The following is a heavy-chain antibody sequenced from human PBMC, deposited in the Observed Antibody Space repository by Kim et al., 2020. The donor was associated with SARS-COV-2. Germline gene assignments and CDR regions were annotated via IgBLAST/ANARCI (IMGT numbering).Heavy chain of an antibody. V-gene: IGHV4-31*03. D-gene: IGHD5-18*01. CDR2: IYYSGST. CDR1: GGSISSGGYY. J-gene: IGHJ4*02. CDR3: ARVERGYSYGFFDY. Sequence: SETLSLTCTVSGGSISSGGYYWSWIRQHPGKGLEWIGYIYYSGSTYYNPSLKSRVTISVDTSKNQFSLKLSSVTAADTAVYYCARVERGYSYGFFDYWGQGTLVTVSS.